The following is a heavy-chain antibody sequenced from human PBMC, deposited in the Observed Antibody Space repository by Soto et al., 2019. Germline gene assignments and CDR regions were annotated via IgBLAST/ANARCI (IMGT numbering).Heavy chain of an antibody. CDR3: ARAYYYDSSGYYYERTPFDD. CDR1: GYTLTSYA. CDR2: INAGNGNT. J-gene: IGHJ4*02. Sequence: DLVKTSCKASGYTLTSYAMHWVRQAPGQRLEWMGWINAGNGNTKYSQKFQGRVTITRDTSASTAYMELSSLRSEDTAVYYCARAYYYDSSGYYYERTPFDDWGQGTLVTVSS. D-gene: IGHD3-22*01. V-gene: IGHV1-3*01.